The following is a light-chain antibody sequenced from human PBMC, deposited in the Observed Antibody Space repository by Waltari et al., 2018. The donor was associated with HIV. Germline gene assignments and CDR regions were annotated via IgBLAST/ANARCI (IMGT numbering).Light chain of an antibody. CDR2: KVS. J-gene: IGKJ5*01. Sequence: DLLMTQSPLPLPVTLGQPASISCRSSQSLEHSDGNTYLTWLHQRPGQSPRRLIYKVSNRGSGVPDRVSGSGSGTDVTLKISRVEAEDVGIYYCMQGAHWPIIFGQGTRLE. V-gene: IGKV2-30*02. CDR1: QSLEHSDGNTY. CDR3: MQGAHWPII.